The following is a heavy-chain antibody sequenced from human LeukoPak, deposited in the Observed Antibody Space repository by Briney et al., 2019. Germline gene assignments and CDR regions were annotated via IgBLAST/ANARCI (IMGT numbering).Heavy chain of an antibody. CDR3: ARHVSGSSGWYRVGSFDI. D-gene: IGHD6-19*01. V-gene: IGHV4-61*05. Sequence: SETLSLTCSVSGGSMSSGTYYWAWIRQPPGKGLEWIGYIYYSGSTNYNPSLKSRVTISVDTSKNQFSLKLSSVTAADTAVYYCARHVSGSSGWYRVGSFDIWAKGQWSPSPQ. J-gene: IGHJ3*02. CDR1: GGSMSSGTYY. CDR2: IYYSGST.